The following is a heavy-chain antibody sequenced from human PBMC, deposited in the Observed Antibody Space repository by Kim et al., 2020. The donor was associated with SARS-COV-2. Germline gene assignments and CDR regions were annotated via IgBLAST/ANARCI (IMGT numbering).Heavy chain of an antibody. CDR3: VRGAETYGPEPF. J-gene: IGHJ2*01. D-gene: IGHD2-8*01. CDR1: GFTFSDSY. Sequence: GGSLRLSCLASGFTFSDSYMTWIRQAPGKGLQWISYISATSQYTNYADSVKGRFTISRDNSKNTLYLQMSSLRAEDTAVYFCVRGAETYGPEPFWGRGT. V-gene: IGHV3-11*03. CDR2: ISATSQYT.